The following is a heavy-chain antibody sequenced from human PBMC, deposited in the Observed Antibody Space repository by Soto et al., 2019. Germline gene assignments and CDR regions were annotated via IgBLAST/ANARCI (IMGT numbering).Heavy chain of an antibody. Sequence: QVQLVQSGAQVKKPGASVKVSCKASGYTFDNYALHWVRQAPGRRLEWMGWIHAGNGYTKYSQRFQGRVTITRDTSASTVHMDLSSVRSEDTAVYYCARVRYSGYDFKLAFDIWGQGTMVTVSS. D-gene: IGHD5-12*01. CDR2: IHAGNGYT. J-gene: IGHJ3*02. CDR3: ARVRYSGYDFKLAFDI. V-gene: IGHV1-3*01. CDR1: GYTFDNYA.